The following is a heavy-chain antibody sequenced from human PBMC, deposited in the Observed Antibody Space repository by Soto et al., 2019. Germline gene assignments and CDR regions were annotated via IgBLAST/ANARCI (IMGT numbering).Heavy chain of an antibody. Sequence: GGSLRLSCAASGFTFSSYAMSWVRQAPGKGLEWVSAISGSGGSTYYADSVKGRFTISRDNSKNTLYLQMNSLRAEDTAVYYCAKLPQLHRGIITTYYDFWSGYYYFDYWGQGTLVTVSS. V-gene: IGHV3-23*01. D-gene: IGHD3-3*01. CDR2: ISGSGGST. CDR1: GFTFSSYA. CDR3: AKLPQLHRGIITTYYDFWSGYYYFDY. J-gene: IGHJ4*02.